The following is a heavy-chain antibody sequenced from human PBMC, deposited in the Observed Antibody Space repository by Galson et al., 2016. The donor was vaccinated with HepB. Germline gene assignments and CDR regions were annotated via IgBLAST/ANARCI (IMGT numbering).Heavy chain of an antibody. J-gene: IGHJ6*03. CDR3: VRGGYNSGRNPFYYYYMDV. V-gene: IGHV3-53*01. D-gene: IGHD5-12*01. CDR1: GFTVRTNY. Sequence: SLRLSCAASGFTVRTNYMNRVRQAPGTGLEWVSVIYSGGSTYFAESVKGRFTISRDNSKNTLYLQMSSLRAGDTATYYCVRGGYNSGRNPFYYYYMDVWGKGTTVIVSS. CDR2: IYSGGST.